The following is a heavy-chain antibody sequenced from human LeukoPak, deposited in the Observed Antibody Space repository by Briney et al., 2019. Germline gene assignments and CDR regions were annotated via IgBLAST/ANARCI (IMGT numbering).Heavy chain of an antibody. CDR2: ISWNSGSI. J-gene: IGHJ4*02. CDR1: GFTFDDYA. CDR3: AKDLDYYDILTGYSD. Sequence: GGSLRLSCAASGFTFDDYAMHWVRQAPGKGLEWVSGISWNSGSIGYADSVKGRFTLSRDNAKNSLYLQMNSLRAEDTALYYCAKDLDYYDILTGYSDWGQGTLVTVSS. V-gene: IGHV3-9*01. D-gene: IGHD3-9*01.